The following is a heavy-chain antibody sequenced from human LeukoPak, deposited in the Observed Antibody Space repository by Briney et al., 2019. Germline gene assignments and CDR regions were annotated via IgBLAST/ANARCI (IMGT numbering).Heavy chain of an antibody. CDR1: GDSISSGAYY. J-gene: IGHJ6*03. CDR2: IFYSGNT. V-gene: IGHV4-39*07. CDR3: ARTRSLVVRGYYYYYMDV. D-gene: IGHD3-22*01. Sequence: SETLSLTCTVSGDSISSGAYYWGWIRQSPGGRLEWIGSIFYSGNTYYNPSLYSRLSVSVDASKNQFSLKLSSVTAADTAVYYCARTRSLVVRGYYYYYMDVWGKGTTVTVSS.